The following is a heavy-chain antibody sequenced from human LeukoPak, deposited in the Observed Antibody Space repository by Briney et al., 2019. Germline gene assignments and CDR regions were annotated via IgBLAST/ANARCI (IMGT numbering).Heavy chain of an antibody. D-gene: IGHD3-22*01. Sequence: SETLSLTCTVSGGSISSYYWNWIRQPPGKGLEWIGYIYYSGSTNYNPSLKSRVTISVDTSKNQFSLKLSSVTAADTAVYYCARGRYYDSSGYYPGHFDYWGQGTLVTVSS. CDR3: ARGRYYDSSGYYPGHFDY. CDR1: GGSISSYY. CDR2: IYYSGST. J-gene: IGHJ4*02. V-gene: IGHV4-59*01.